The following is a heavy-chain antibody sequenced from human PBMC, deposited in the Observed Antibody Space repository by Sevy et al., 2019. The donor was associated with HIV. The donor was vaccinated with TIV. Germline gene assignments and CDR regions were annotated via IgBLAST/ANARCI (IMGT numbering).Heavy chain of an antibody. V-gene: IGHV3-48*03. CDR2: IDSSGTSI. Sequence: GGSLRLSCAASGFTFSSDEMTWVRQAPGKGLEWISYIDSSGTSIYYADSVLGRFTVSRDNAKNSLFLQMNSLRAEDTAVYYCARNYFDSSGSGLSYYYYMDVWGKGTTFTVSS. CDR1: GFTFSSDE. J-gene: IGHJ6*03. CDR3: ARNYFDSSGSGLSYYYYMDV. D-gene: IGHD3-22*01.